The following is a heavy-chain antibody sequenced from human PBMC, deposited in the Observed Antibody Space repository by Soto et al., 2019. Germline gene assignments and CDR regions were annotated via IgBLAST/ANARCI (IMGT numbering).Heavy chain of an antibody. CDR1: GFTFSSYG. Sequence: QPGGSLRLSCAASGFTFSSYGMHWVRQAPGKGLEWVAVIWYDGSNKYYADSVKGRFTISRDNSKNTLYLQMNSLRAEDTAVYCCARDEGDFWSGFPSCYYGMDVWGQGTTVTVSS. CDR2: IWYDGSNK. V-gene: IGHV3-33*01. CDR3: ARDEGDFWSGFPSCYYGMDV. D-gene: IGHD3-3*01. J-gene: IGHJ6*02.